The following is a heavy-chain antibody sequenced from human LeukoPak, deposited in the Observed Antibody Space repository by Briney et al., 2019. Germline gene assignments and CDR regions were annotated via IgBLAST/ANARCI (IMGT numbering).Heavy chain of an antibody. D-gene: IGHD3-9*01. Sequence: PGGSLSLSCAASGFTFSSYGIHWVRQAPGKGLDWVAFIRFDGSDQYYTDSVKGRFTISRDNSKNSLYLQMNSLRAEDTAVYYCARGYFDWPEYYFDYWGQGTLVTVSS. J-gene: IGHJ4*02. V-gene: IGHV3-30*02. CDR2: IRFDGSDQ. CDR1: GFTFSSYG. CDR3: ARGYFDWPEYYFDY.